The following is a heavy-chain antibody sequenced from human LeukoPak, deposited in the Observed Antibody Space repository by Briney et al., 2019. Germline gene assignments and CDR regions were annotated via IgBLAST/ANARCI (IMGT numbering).Heavy chain of an antibody. CDR2: ISWDGGST. CDR1: GFTFDDYT. CDR3: AKALYSSSWYYFDY. Sequence: GGSLRLSCAASGFTFDDYTMHWVRQAPGKGLEWVSLISWDGGSTYYADSVKGRFTISRDNSKNSLYLQMNSLRTEDTALYYCAKALYSSSWYYFDYWGQGTLVTVSS. V-gene: IGHV3-43*01. J-gene: IGHJ4*02. D-gene: IGHD6-13*01.